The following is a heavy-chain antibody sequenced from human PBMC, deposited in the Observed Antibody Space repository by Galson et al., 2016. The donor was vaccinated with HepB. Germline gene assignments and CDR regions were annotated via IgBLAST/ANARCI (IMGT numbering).Heavy chain of an antibody. V-gene: IGHV1-18*04. J-gene: IGHJ5*02. CDR1: GYTFTTSG. CDR3: AKALEGQS. Sequence: SVKVSCKASGYTFTTSGISWVRQAPGQGLEWMGWISTHNGYTNYAQKVQGRLTMTTDTSTSTAYMELRSLRSDDTAIYYCAKALEGQSWGQGTRVTVSS. CDR2: ISTHNGYT.